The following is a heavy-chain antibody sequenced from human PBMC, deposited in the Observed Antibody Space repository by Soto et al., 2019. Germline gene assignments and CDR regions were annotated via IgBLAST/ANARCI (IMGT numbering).Heavy chain of an antibody. D-gene: IGHD2-15*01. CDR2: IYYSGST. CDR3: ARRIVVVVAAESDAFDI. J-gene: IGHJ3*02. Sequence: QLQLQESGPGLVKPSETLSLTCTVSGGSISSSSYYWGWIRQPPGKGLEWIGSIYYSGSTYYNPSLKSRVTISVDTSKNQFSLKLSSVTAADTAVYYCARRIVVVVAAESDAFDIWGQGTMVTVSS. CDR1: GGSISSSSYY. V-gene: IGHV4-39*01.